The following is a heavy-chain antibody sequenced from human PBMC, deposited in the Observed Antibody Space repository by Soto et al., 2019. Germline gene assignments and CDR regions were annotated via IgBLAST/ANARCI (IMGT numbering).Heavy chain of an antibody. V-gene: IGHV6-1*01. CDR3: AREYYYYGSGSSWFDP. Sequence: SQTLSLTCAISGDSVSSNSAAWNWIRQSPTRGLEWLGRTYYRSKWYNDYAVSVKSRITIDPDTSKNQFSLQLNSVTPEDTAVYYCAREYYYYGSGSSWFDPWGQGTLVTVSS. D-gene: IGHD3-10*01. CDR1: GDSVSSNSAA. J-gene: IGHJ5*02. CDR2: TYYRSKWYN.